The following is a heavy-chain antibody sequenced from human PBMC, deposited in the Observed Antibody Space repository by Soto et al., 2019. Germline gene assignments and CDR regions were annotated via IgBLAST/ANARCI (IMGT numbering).Heavy chain of an antibody. CDR2: ISTNGRTT. V-gene: IGHV3-48*01. CDR1: GFSFSIYS. D-gene: IGHD2-15*01. J-gene: IGHJ3*02. CDR3: ARTFIQGDCSGRSCRMVAYDI. Sequence: EVQLVESGGGLVQPGRSLRLSCEASGFSFSIYSMKWVRQAPGKGLEWLSFISTNGRTTYYADSVKGRFTISRDNAQDSIYMEVNSLRVEDTAVYYCARTFIQGDCSGRSCRMVAYDIWGPGTIVTVSS.